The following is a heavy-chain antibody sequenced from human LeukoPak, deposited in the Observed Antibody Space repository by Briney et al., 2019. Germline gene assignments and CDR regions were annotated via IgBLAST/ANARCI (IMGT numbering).Heavy chain of an antibody. J-gene: IGHJ4*02. CDR1: GGSISSYC. V-gene: IGHV4-59*01. Sequence: SETLSLTCTVAGGSISSYCWSWIRQPPGKGLEWIGYIYYSGSTNYNPSLKSRVTISVDTSKNQFSLKLSSVTAADTAVYYCARGRSGLLTWGQGTLVTVSS. D-gene: IGHD3-10*01. CDR3: ARGRSGLLT. CDR2: IYYSGST.